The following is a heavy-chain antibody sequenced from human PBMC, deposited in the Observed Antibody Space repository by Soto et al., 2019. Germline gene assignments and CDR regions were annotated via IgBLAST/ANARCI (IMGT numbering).Heavy chain of an antibody. D-gene: IGHD2-2*01. Sequence: PGGALRLSCAASGFTFSSYSMNWVRQAPGKGQEGITSISSSNSYIDYADSVKGRFTISRDNAKNSLYLQMNSLRAEDTAVYYCARKAMVRGVVPALDAYDIWSQGTMVTVSS. V-gene: IGHV3-21*01. CDR3: ARKAMVRGVVPALDAYDI. CDR1: GFTFSSYS. CDR2: ISSSNSYI. J-gene: IGHJ3*02.